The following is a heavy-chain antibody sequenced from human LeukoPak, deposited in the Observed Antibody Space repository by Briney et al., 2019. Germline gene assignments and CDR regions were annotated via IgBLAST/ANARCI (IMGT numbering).Heavy chain of an antibody. CDR1: GGSFYGYY. Sequence: SETLSLKCAVYGGSFYGYYWSWLRQPPGKGREWSGEINHSGSTNYNPSLKSRVTISVDTSKNQFSLKLSSVTAADTAVYYCARSITMVRGVIPYFDYWGQGTLVTVSS. V-gene: IGHV4-34*01. D-gene: IGHD3-10*01. CDR3: ARSITMVRGVIPYFDY. CDR2: INHSGST. J-gene: IGHJ4*02.